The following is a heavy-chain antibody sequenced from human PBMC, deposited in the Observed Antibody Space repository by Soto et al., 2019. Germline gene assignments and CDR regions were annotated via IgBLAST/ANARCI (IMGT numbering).Heavy chain of an antibody. CDR2: IWYDGSNK. V-gene: IGHV3-33*01. CDR3: ASGYSGYDADPEGEGYFDY. D-gene: IGHD5-12*01. CDR1: GFTFSSYG. J-gene: IGHJ4*02. Sequence: QVQLVESGGGVVQPGRSLRLSCAASGFTFSSYGMHWVRQAPGKGLEWVAVIWYDGSNKYYADSVKGRFTISRDNSKNTLYLQMNSLRAEDTAVYYCASGYSGYDADPEGEGYFDYWGQGTLVTVSS.